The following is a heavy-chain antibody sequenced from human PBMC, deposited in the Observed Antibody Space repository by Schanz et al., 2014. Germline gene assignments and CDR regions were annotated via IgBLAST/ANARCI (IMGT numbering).Heavy chain of an antibody. Sequence: QVQLQESGPGLVKPSQTLSLTCTVSGGSISSGTYYWSWIRQPAGKALEWVGRVFPKGITNYNPSLKSRVTNTRDTSKNKCSLTLKSLTAADTAVYYCARDTTWRLDLWGRGTLVTVSS. CDR1: GGSISSGTYY. D-gene: IGHD1-1*01. J-gene: IGHJ2*01. CDR2: VFPKGIT. CDR3: ARDTTWRLDL. V-gene: IGHV4-61*02.